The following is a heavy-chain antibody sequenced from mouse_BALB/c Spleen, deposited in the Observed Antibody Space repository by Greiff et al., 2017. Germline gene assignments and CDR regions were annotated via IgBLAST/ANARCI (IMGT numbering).Heavy chain of an antibody. CDR2: ISSGGST. V-gene: IGHV5-6-5*01. CDR3: ARGRDYFDY. CDR1: GFTFSSYA. J-gene: IGHJ2*01. Sequence: EVKLVESGGGLVKPGGSLKLSCAASGFTFSSYAMSWVRQTPEQRLEWVASISSGGSTYYPDSVNGRFTIFRDNARNILYLQMSSLRSEDTAMYYCARGRDYFDYWGQGTTLTVSS.